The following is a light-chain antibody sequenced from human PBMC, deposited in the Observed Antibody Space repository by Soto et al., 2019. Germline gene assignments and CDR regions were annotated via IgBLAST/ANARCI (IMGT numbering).Light chain of an antibody. Sequence: ESVLTQSPGTLSLSPGEGATLSCRASQTVNSRYLAWYQQKPGQAPRLLIYGASSRATGIPDRFSGSGSGTDFTLSIRRLEPEDFAMYYCQQYGNSLWTFGQGTKVEI. CDR1: QTVNSRY. CDR2: GAS. J-gene: IGKJ1*01. CDR3: QQYGNSLWT. V-gene: IGKV3-20*01.